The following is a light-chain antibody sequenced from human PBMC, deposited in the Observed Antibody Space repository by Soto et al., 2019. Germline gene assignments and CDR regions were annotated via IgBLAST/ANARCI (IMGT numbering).Light chain of an antibody. CDR2: DAS. CDR3: QQYDSRLT. CDR1: QDIRSY. V-gene: IGKV1-33*01. J-gene: IGKJ4*01. Sequence: QLTQSPSSLSASVGDRVTITCQASQDIRSYLNWYQQKPGKAPKLLIYDASNLEKGVPSRFSGSGSGTDFTLTISSLQPEDIATYHCQQYDSRLTFGGGTKVDIK.